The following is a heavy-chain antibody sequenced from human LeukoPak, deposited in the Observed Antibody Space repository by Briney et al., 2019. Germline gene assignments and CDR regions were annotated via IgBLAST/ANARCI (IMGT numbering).Heavy chain of an antibody. J-gene: IGHJ5*01. D-gene: IGHD2-2*01. CDR3: SRPYCSSKTCKRLFDP. CDR1: GYTFNTYD. V-gene: IGHV1-8*03. Sequence: ASVKVSCKASGYTFNTYDIHWVRQAAGQGLEWMGWVNPNSGNSGYEQKFQGRVTITMNTSITTAYLGLDNLTSEDTAVYYCSRPYCSSKTCKRLFDPWGQGTLVTGSA. CDR2: VNPNSGNS.